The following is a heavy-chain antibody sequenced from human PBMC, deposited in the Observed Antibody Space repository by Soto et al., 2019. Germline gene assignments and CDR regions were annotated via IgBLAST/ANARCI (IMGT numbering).Heavy chain of an antibody. D-gene: IGHD3-10*01. V-gene: IGHV3-23*01. CDR3: AKDPPSPVSFLRYAMVRELHAL. Sequence: PGGALRLSCAASGFTFRSYAMSWVRQAPGKGLEWVSAISGSGGSTYYADSVKGRFTISRDNSKNTLYLQMNSLRAEDTAVYYCAKDPPSPVSFLRYAMVRELHALWGQRTLVIGS. J-gene: IGHJ4*02. CDR1: GFTFRSYA. CDR2: ISGSGGST.